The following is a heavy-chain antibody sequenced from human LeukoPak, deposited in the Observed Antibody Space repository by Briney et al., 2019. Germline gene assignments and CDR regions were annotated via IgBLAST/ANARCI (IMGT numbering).Heavy chain of an antibody. Sequence: SETLSLTCAVYGGSFSGYYWSWIRQPPGKGLEWIGEINHSGSTNYNPSLKSRVTISVDTSKNQFSLKLSSVTAADTAVYYCVRVGPDYYGSGSYRGVDPWGQGTLVTVSS. D-gene: IGHD3-10*01. J-gene: IGHJ5*02. CDR3: VRVGPDYYGSGSYRGVDP. CDR1: GGSFSGYY. V-gene: IGHV4-34*01. CDR2: INHSGST.